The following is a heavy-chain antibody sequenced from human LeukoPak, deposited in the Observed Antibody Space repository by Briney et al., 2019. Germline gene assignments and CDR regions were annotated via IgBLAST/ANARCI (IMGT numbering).Heavy chain of an antibody. J-gene: IGHJ4*02. CDR3: AKDTAVQFLEPAF. V-gene: IGHV3-33*06. D-gene: IGHD3-3*01. CDR2: IWFDGSVK. Sequence: GGSLRLSCAASGFTFNAHGMHWVRQAPGKGLEWVAAIWFDGSVKHYSDAVKGRFTISSDNYLNTLYLQMNSLRVEDTAIYYCAKDTAVQFLEPAFWGQGTLVTVSS. CDR1: GFTFNAHG.